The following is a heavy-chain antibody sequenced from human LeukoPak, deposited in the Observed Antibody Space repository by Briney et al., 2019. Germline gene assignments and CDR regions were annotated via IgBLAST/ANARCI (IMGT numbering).Heavy chain of an antibody. V-gene: IGHV1-8*01. CDR1: GYTFTSYD. J-gene: IGHJ6*03. CDR2: MNPNSGNT. D-gene: IGHD2-2*03. CDR3: ARVGGYCSSTSCKAGYYMDV. Sequence: GASVKVSCKASGYTFTSYDINWVRQATGQGLEWMGWMNPNSGNTGYAQKFQGRVTMTRNTSISTAYMELSSLRSEDTAVYYCARVGGYCSSTSCKAGYYMDVWGKGTTVTVSS.